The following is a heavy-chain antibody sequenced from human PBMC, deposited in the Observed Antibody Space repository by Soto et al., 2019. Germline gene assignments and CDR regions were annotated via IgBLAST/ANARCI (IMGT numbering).Heavy chain of an antibody. CDR1: GGSISNYY. CDR3: ARWGERYGVMDYYGMDV. V-gene: IGHV4-59*01. D-gene: IGHD3-16*01. CDR2: ISNSGNT. Sequence: PSETLSLTCTVSGGSISNYYWSWIRQPPGKGLEWIAYISNSGNTNSNPSLKSRVTISVDTSQNQFSLKLTSVTAADTAVYYCARWGERYGVMDYYGMDVWGQGTTVTVSS. J-gene: IGHJ6*02.